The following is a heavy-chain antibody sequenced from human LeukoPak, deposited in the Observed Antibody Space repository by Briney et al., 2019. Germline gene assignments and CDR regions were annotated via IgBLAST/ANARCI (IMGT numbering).Heavy chain of an antibody. CDR3: ARSSGYYLNYFGY. Sequence: AETLCLTCAVSGGSISSSNWWSWVRQPPGKGLEWIGEIYHSGSTNYNPSLKSRVTISVDKSKNQFSLKLSSVTAADTAVYYCARSSGYYLNYFGYWGQGTLVTVSS. J-gene: IGHJ4*02. CDR2: IYHSGST. CDR1: GGSISSSNW. V-gene: IGHV4-4*02. D-gene: IGHD3-22*01.